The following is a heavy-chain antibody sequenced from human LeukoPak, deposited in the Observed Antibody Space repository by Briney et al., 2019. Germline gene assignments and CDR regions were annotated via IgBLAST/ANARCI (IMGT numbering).Heavy chain of an antibody. J-gene: IGHJ4*02. CDR2: ISAYNGNT. CDR1: GYTFTSYG. D-gene: IGHD3-16*02. Sequence: GASVKVSCKASGYTFTSYGISWVRQAPGQGLEWMGWISAYNGNTNYAQKLQGRVTMTTDTSTSTAYMELRSLRSDDTAVYYCARAHLLVTFGGVIVITPFDYWGQGTLVTVSS. V-gene: IGHV1-18*01. CDR3: ARAHLLVTFGGVIVITPFDY.